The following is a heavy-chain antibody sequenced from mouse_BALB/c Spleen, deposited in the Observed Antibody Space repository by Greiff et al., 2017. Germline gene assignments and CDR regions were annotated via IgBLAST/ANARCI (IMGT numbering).Heavy chain of an antibody. CDR1: GFTFSSFG. J-gene: IGHJ3*01. Sequence: EVQRVESGGGLVQPGGSRKLSCAASGFTFSSFGMHWVRQAPEKGLEWVAYISSGSSTIYYADTVKGRFTISRDNPKNTLFLQMTSLRSEDTAMYYCARSWGYDWFAYWGQGTLVTVSA. CDR3: ARSWGYDWFAY. V-gene: IGHV5-17*02. CDR2: ISSGSSTI. D-gene: IGHD2-2*01.